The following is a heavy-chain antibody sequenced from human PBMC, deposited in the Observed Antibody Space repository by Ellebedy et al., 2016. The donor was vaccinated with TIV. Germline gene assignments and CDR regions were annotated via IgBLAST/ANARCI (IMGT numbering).Heavy chain of an antibody. CDR3: ARGGGPGTYRSFDY. J-gene: IGHJ4*02. D-gene: IGHD3-10*01. V-gene: IGHV3-21*01. CDR2: IAETYGYI. CDR1: GFTFSSYS. Sequence: GESLKISCAASGFTFSSYSMSWVRQAPGKGLEWVSSIAETYGYIYYADSVKGRFTISKDNAKNSLYLQMNSLRAEDTAVYYCARGGGPGTYRSFDYWGQGTLVTVSS.